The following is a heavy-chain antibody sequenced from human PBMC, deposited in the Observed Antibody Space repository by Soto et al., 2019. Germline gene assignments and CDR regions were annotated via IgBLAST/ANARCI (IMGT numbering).Heavy chain of an antibody. CDR2: IYWDDTI. CDR3: AHGAGWLLDY. J-gene: IGHJ4*02. D-gene: IGHD5-12*01. V-gene: IGHV2-5*02. CDR1: GFSLSTRGVG. Sequence: QITLKESGPTLVKPTQTLTLTCTFSGFSLSTRGVGMDRIRQPPGKALEWLALIYWDDTIRYSPSLKNRLTITKDTSKNQVVLTMTNMDPVDTATYFCAHGAGWLLDYWGRGTLVTVSS.